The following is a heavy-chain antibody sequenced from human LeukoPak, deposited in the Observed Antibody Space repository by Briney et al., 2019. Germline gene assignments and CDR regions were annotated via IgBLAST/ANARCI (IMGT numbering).Heavy chain of an antibody. CDR1: GFTVSSNY. CDR2: IYSGGST. V-gene: IGHV3-53*01. J-gene: IGHJ2*01. CDR3: ARVRYYYDSSGYFWYFDL. Sequence: GGSLRLSCAASGFTVSSNYMSWVRQAPGKGLEWVSVIYSGGSTYYADSVKGRFTISRDNSKNTVYLQMNSLRAEDTAVYYCARVRYYYDSSGYFWYFDLWGRGTLVTVSS. D-gene: IGHD3-22*01.